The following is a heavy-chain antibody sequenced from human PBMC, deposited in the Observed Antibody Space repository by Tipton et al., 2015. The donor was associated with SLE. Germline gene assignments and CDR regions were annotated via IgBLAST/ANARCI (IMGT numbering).Heavy chain of an antibody. J-gene: IGHJ3*02. Sequence: TLSLTCTVSGGSISSGGYYWSWIRQHPGKGLEWIGYIYYSGSTYYNPSLKSRVTISVDTSKNQFFLRLRSETAADTAVYYCARSGYSSGWYRGRFDIWGQGTMVTVSS. CDR1: GGSISSGGYY. CDR2: IYYSGST. CDR3: ARSGYSSGWYRGRFDI. D-gene: IGHD6-19*01. V-gene: IGHV4-31*03.